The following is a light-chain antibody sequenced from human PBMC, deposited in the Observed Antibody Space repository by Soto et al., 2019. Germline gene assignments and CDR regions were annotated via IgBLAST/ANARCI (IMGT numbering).Light chain of an antibody. Sequence: QSALTQPPSVSGAPGQRVTISCTGSTSNIGAGYDVHWYQQLPGTAPKLLIYGNYNRPSGVPDRFSGSKSGTSASLAITGLQAEDEADYYCQSYDSSLSGSRVFGGGTKLTVL. CDR1: TSNIGAGYD. J-gene: IGLJ3*02. V-gene: IGLV1-40*01. CDR2: GNY. CDR3: QSYDSSLSGSRV.